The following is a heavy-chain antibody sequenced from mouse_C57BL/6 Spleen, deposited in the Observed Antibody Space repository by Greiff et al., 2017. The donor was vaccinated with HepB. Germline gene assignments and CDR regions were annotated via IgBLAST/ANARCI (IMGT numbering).Heavy chain of an antibody. CDR3: ARLQGFYAMDY. CDR1: GFTFSDYG. CDR2: ISSGSSTI. J-gene: IGHJ4*01. Sequence: EVQLVESGGGLVKPGGSLKLSCAASGFTFSDYGMHWVRQAPEKGLEWVAYISSGSSTIHYADTVKGRFTISRDNAKNTLVLQMTSLRSEDTAMYYCARLQGFYAMDYWGQGTSVTVSS. V-gene: IGHV5-17*01. D-gene: IGHD3-3*01.